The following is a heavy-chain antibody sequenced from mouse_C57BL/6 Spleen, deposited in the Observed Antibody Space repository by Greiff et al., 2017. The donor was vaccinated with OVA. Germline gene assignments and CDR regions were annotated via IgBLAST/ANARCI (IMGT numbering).Heavy chain of an antibody. J-gene: IGHJ2*01. CDR1: GFTFSSYA. D-gene: IGHD3-2*02. CDR2: ISDGGSYT. V-gene: IGHV5-4*01. Sequence: EVQLVESGGGLVKPGGSLKLSCAASGFTFSSYAMSWVRQTPEKRLEWVATISDGGSYTYYPDNVKGRFTISRDNAKNNLYLQMSHLKSEDTAMYYCARDQGNSYFDYWGQGTTLTVSS. CDR3: ARDQGNSYFDY.